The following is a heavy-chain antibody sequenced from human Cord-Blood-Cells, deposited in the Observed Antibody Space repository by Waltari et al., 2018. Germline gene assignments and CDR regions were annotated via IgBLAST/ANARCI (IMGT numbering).Heavy chain of an antibody. V-gene: IGHV1-2*04. CDR3: ARGPRVSSGWYYFDY. CDR2: INPNSGGT. J-gene: IGHJ4*02. Sequence: QVQLVPSVAEVKKPGASVKVSCKASGYTSTGYNMHWVRQAHGQGLEWLGWINPNSGGTNYAQKFQGWVTMTRDTSISTAYMELSRLRSDDTAVYYCARGPRVSSGWYYFDYWGQGTLVTVSS. CDR1: GYTSTGYN. D-gene: IGHD6-19*01.